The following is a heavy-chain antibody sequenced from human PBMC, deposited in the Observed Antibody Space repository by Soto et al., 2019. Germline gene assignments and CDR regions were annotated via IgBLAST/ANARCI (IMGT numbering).Heavy chain of an antibody. J-gene: IGHJ4*02. Sequence: SETLSLTCPVSGGSISSGDYYWSWIRHPPGKGLEWIGYIYYSGSTYYNPSLKSRVTISVDTSKNQFSLKLSSVTAADTAVYYCARVGYYDSSGYAPFDYWGQGTLVTVSS. CDR1: GGSISSGDYY. V-gene: IGHV4-30-4*01. D-gene: IGHD3-22*01. CDR3: ARVGYYDSSGYAPFDY. CDR2: IYYSGST.